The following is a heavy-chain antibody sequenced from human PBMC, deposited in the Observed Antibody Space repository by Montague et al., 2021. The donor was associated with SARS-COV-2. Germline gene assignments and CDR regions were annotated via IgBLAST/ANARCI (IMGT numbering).Heavy chain of an antibody. J-gene: IGHJ4*02. V-gene: IGHV4-4*07. CDR3: VRGGGNWYYFDY. Sequence: SETLSLTCTISGVSFTSYYWSWVRQPPGKGLEWIGHLNASGSANYSPSLKSRVRLSIDNPKNQFSLKLASLTAADTAVYYCVRGGGNWYYFDYWGQGALVTVSS. CDR2: LNASGSA. D-gene: IGHD3-16*01. CDR1: GVSFTSYY.